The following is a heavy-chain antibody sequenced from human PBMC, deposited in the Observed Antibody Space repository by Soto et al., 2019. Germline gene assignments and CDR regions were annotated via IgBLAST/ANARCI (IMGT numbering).Heavy chain of an antibody. CDR1: GFTFGSYA. D-gene: IGHD2-2*01. Sequence: SGGSLRLSCAASGFTFGSYAMSWVHQAPGKGLEWVSAVSGSGAATYYADSVKGRFTISRDNSKNTLYLQMNSLRAEDTALYYCVKDGGIVPVPAAICISWFDSWGQGTLATVSS. CDR3: VKDGGIVPVPAAICISWFDS. CDR2: VSGSGAAT. V-gene: IGHV3-23*01. J-gene: IGHJ5*01.